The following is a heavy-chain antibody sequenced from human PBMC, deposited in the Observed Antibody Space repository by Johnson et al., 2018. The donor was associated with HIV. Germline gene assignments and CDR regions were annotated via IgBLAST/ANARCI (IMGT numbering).Heavy chain of an antibody. D-gene: IGHD6-6*01. J-gene: IGHJ3*02. CDR1: GFTFSSYA. V-gene: IGHV3-30*02. Sequence: QVQLVESGGGLVQPGGSLRLSCAASGFTFSSYAMSWVRQAPGKGLEWVAFIRYDGSNKYYADSVKGRLTISRDNSKNTLYLQMNSLRAEDTAVYYCAKDRRTYSSSADAFDIWGQGTMVTVSS. CDR2: IRYDGSNK. CDR3: AKDRRTYSSSADAFDI.